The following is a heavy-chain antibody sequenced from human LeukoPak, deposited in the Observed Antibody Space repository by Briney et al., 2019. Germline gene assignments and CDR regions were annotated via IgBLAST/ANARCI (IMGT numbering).Heavy chain of an antibody. Sequence: GESLKISCKGSGXSFSNYWIAWVRQMPGKGLEWMGIIDPGDSDTRYSPSFQGQVTISADKSISTAYLQWSSLKASDTATYYCARHVGSSPFDYWGQGTLVTASS. J-gene: IGHJ4*02. CDR2: IDPGDSDT. D-gene: IGHD6-13*01. V-gene: IGHV5-51*01. CDR1: GXSFSNYW. CDR3: ARHVGSSPFDY.